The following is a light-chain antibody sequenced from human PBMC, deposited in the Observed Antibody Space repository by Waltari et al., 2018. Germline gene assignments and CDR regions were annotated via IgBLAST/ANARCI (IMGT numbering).Light chain of an antibody. CDR3: HQYNTNSWT. CDR2: KTS. Sequence: DIQMTQSPATLSASVGDRVTITCWASQSISNWLAWYQQRPGKAPKLLIYKTSSLENSVPSRFSGSGSGTEFTLTIRGLQPEDFATYYCHQYNTNSWTFGQGTKVEIK. CDR1: QSISNW. V-gene: IGKV1-5*03. J-gene: IGKJ1*01.